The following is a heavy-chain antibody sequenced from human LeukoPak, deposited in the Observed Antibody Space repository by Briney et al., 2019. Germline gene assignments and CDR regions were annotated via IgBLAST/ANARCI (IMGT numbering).Heavy chain of an antibody. CDR3: ARQGYTASYYFLDY. Sequence: SETLSLTCDVSGGSIRSYYWGWVRQPAGKGLEWIGRIYTTGTTHFSPSLKSRLTMSVDTSKNQLSLKLTSVTAADTAVYFCARQGYTASYYFLDYWSQGTLVTVSS. CDR1: GGSIRSYY. CDR2: IYTTGTT. D-gene: IGHD1-26*01. J-gene: IGHJ4*02. V-gene: IGHV4-4*07.